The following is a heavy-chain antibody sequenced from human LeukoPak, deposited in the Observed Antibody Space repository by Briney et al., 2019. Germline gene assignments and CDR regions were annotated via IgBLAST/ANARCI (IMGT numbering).Heavy chain of an antibody. CDR1: GFTVSSDS. CDR3: ARRAGAYSHPYDY. CDR2: IYSGGST. Sequence: PGGSLRLSCTVSGFTVSSDSMSWVRQAPGKGLEWVSFIYSGGSTHYSDSVKGRFTISRDNSKNTLYLQMNSLRDEDTAVYYCARRAGAYSHPYDYWGQGTLVTVSS. V-gene: IGHV3-53*01. J-gene: IGHJ4*02. D-gene: IGHD4/OR15-4a*01.